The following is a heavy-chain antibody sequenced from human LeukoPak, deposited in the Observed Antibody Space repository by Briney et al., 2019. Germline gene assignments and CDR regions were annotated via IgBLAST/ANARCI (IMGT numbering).Heavy chain of an antibody. D-gene: IGHD6-19*01. J-gene: IGHJ5*02. Sequence: PGGSLRLSCAASGFTFRSYAMAWVRQAPGKGLEWVSTLNANSVNTYYAASVKGRFTISRDNSKNTLYLQMNSLRAEDTAVYYCVKPISGGLAVTGDWFDPWGQGTLVTVSS. CDR1: GFTFRSYA. CDR2: LNANSVNT. CDR3: VKPISGGLAVTGDWFDP. V-gene: IGHV3-23*01.